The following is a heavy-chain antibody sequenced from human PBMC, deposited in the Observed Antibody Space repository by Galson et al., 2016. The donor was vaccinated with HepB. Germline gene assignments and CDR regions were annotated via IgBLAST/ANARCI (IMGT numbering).Heavy chain of an antibody. J-gene: IGHJ5*02. V-gene: IGHV4-59*01. D-gene: IGHD6-6*01. Sequence: SETLSLTCTVSDRSISSYYWSWIRQPPGKGLEWIGYIYYSVSTNYNPSLKSRVTISVDTSKNQFSLKLTSVTAADTAVYYCARGSSIAANCFDPWGQGTLVTVSS. CDR1: DRSISSYY. CDR2: IYYSVST. CDR3: ARGSSIAANCFDP.